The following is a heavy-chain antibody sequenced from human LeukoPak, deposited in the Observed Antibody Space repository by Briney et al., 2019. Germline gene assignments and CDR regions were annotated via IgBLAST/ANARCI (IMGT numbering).Heavy chain of an antibody. Sequence: GASVKVSCTASGYTSTDRYIHWVRQAPGQGLEWMGWINPNSGGTNYAQKFQGRVTMTRDTSISTAYMELSRLRSDDTAVYYCAGGPTVTTLRRTSKDAFDIWGQGTMVTVSS. CDR1: GYTSTDRY. J-gene: IGHJ3*02. D-gene: IGHD4-17*01. V-gene: IGHV1-2*02. CDR3: AGGPTVTTLRRTSKDAFDI. CDR2: INPNSGGT.